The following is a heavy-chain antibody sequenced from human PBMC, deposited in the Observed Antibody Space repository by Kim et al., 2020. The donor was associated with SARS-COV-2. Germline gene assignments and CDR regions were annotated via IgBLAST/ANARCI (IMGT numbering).Heavy chain of an antibody. J-gene: IGHJ5*02. CDR3: ARAATVVKRAKYNWFDP. V-gene: IGHV1-8*01. Sequence: FQGRVTMTRNTSISTAYMELSSLRSEDTAVYYCARAATVVKRAKYNWFDPWGQGTLVTVSS. D-gene: IGHD2-15*01.